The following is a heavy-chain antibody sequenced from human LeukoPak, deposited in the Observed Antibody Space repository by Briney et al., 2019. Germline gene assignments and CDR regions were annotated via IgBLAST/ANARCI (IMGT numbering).Heavy chain of an antibody. CDR1: GGSISSSSYY. J-gene: IGHJ5*02. D-gene: IGHD3-10*01. Sequence: SETLSLTCTVSGGSISSSSYYWGWIRQPPGKGLEWIGSIYYSGSTYYNPSLKSRVTISVDTSKNQFSLKLSSVTAADTAVYYCARVIVVRGVNNWFDPWGQGTLVTVSS. CDR2: IYYSGST. V-gene: IGHV4-39*01. CDR3: ARVIVVRGVNNWFDP.